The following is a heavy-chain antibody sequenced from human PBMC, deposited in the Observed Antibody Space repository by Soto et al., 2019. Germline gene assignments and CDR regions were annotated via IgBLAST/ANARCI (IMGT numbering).Heavy chain of an antibody. CDR1: GVSLSSYY. Sequence: PSETLSLTCTVSGVSLSSYYWSWIRQPPGKGLEWIGYIYYSGSTNYNPALKSRVTISVDTSKNQFSLKLSSVTAADTAVYYCARVTTYYDILTGYYRSRGNWFDPWGQGTLVTVSS. CDR3: ARVTTYYDILTGYYRSRGNWFDP. D-gene: IGHD3-9*01. V-gene: IGHV4-59*01. CDR2: IYYSGST. J-gene: IGHJ5*02.